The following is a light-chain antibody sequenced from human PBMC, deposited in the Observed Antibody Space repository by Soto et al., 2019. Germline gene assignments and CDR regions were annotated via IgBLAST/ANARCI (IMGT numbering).Light chain of an antibody. CDR1: SSDVGASKY. Sequence: QSALTQPASVSGSPGQSITISCTGTSSDVGASKYVSWYQQHPGKAPKLMIYEVSNRPSGVSNRFSGSKSGNTASLTISGLQAEDEDDYYCSSFTSSTTYVIGTGTKVTVL. J-gene: IGLJ1*01. CDR3: SSFTSSTTYV. V-gene: IGLV2-14*01. CDR2: EVS.